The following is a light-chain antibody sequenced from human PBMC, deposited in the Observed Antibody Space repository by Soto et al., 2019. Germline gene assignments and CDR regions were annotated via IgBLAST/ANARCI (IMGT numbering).Light chain of an antibody. J-gene: IGKJ1*01. Sequence: DIQMTQSPSTLSASVGDRVTITCRASQGISSWLAWYQQKPGKAPKVLIYDASSLESGVPSRFSGSGSGTEFTLTISSLQPDDFATYYCQQYNTYSRTFGQGTKVDIK. CDR1: QGISSW. CDR2: DAS. CDR3: QQYNTYSRT. V-gene: IGKV1-5*01.